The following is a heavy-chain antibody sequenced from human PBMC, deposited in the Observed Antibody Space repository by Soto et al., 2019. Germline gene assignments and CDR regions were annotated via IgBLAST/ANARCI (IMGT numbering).Heavy chain of an antibody. CDR2: IYTSGST. Sequence: SETLSLTCTVSGAFISGYYWSWIRQPAGKGLEWIGRIYTSGSTKYSPSLKSRATMSVDTSKKQFSLKLNSVTAADTAVYYCARESTVAGTDNWFDSWGQGPMGTVSS. CDR3: ARESTVAGTDNWFDS. J-gene: IGHJ5*01. V-gene: IGHV4-4*07. D-gene: IGHD6-13*01. CDR1: GAFISGYY.